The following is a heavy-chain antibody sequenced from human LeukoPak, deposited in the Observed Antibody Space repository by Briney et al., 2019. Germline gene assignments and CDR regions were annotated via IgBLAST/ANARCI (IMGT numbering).Heavy chain of an antibody. CDR3: AKVILGVNVPHWFDR. CDR1: GFTFSSYA. D-gene: IGHD3-3*01. V-gene: IGHV3-23*01. J-gene: IGHJ5*02. CDR2: LSSGGATT. Sequence: GGSLRLSCAASGFTFSSYAMSWVRQAPGKGLAWVSALSSGGATTYYADSVKGRFTISRDNYKNTLYLQMSSLRAEDTAVYYCAKVILGVNVPHWFDRWGQGTLVTVSS.